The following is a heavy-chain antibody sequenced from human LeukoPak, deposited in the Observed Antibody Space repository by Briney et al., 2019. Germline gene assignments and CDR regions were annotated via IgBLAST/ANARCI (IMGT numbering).Heavy chain of an antibody. J-gene: IGHJ5*02. D-gene: IGHD3-10*01. V-gene: IGHV1-69*13. CDR2: IIPIFGTA. Sequence: SVKVSCKASRGTFSSYAISWVRQAPGQGLEWMGGIIPIFGTANYAQKFQGRVTITADESTSTAYMELSSLRSEDTAVYYCARGEPYGSGSYYNPGWFDPWGQGTLVTVSS. CDR3: ARGEPYGSGSYYNPGWFDP. CDR1: RGTFSSYA.